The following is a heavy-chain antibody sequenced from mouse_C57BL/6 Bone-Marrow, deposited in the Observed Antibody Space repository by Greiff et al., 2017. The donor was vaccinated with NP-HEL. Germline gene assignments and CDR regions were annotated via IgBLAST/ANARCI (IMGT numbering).Heavy chain of an antibody. CDR3: ARSITTVLDY. CDR2: IRNKANGYTT. V-gene: IGHV7-3*01. J-gene: IGHJ2*01. D-gene: IGHD1-1*01. Sequence: EVKLMESGGGLVQPGGSLSLSCAASGFTFTDYYMSWVRQPPGKALEWLGFIRNKANGYTTEYSASVKGRFTISRDNSQSILYLQMNALRAEDSATYYCARSITTVLDYWGQGTTLTVSS. CDR1: GFTFTDYY.